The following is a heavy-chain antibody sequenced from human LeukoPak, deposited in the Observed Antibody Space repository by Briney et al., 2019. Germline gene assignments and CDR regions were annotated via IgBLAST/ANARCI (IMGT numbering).Heavy chain of an antibody. V-gene: IGHV3-20*04. CDR2: INWNGGST. Sequence: AGGSLRLSCAASGFTFDDYGMSWVRQAPGKGLEWVSGINWNGGSTGYADSVKGRFTISRDNAKNSLYLQMNSLRAEDTAVYYCARDWSGYYTGVDYWGQGTLVTVSS. CDR1: GFTFDDYG. CDR3: ARDWSGYYTGVDY. J-gene: IGHJ4*02. D-gene: IGHD3-3*01.